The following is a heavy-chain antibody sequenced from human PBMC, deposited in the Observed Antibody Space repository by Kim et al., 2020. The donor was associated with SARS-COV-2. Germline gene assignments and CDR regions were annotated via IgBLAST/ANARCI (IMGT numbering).Heavy chain of an antibody. CDR3: ARESTVTHLPVYYYYGMDV. CDR2: IKQDGSEK. CDR1: GFTFSSYW. J-gene: IGHJ6*02. Sequence: GGSLRLSCAATGFTFSSYWMSWVRQAPGKGLEWVANIKQDGSEKYYVDSVKGRFTISRDNAKNSLYLQMNSLRAEDTAVYYCARESTVTHLPVYYYYGMDVWGQGTTVTVSS. D-gene: IGHD4-17*01. V-gene: IGHV3-7*01.